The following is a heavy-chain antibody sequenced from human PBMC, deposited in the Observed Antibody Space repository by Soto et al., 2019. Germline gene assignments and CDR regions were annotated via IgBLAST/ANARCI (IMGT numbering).Heavy chain of an antibody. Sequence: PSETLSLTCAVPGVSISSSKWWSWVRQPPGKGLEWIGDVHHGGNTNYSPSLESRVSISIDKSKNFFSLKMWSVTAADTAVYFCARHRLNFDSGGDYHHGMDVWGQGTTVTVSS. D-gene: IGHD3-22*01. V-gene: IGHV4-4*02. CDR3: ARHRLNFDSGGDYHHGMDV. CDR1: GVSISSSKW. CDR2: VHHGGNT. J-gene: IGHJ6*02.